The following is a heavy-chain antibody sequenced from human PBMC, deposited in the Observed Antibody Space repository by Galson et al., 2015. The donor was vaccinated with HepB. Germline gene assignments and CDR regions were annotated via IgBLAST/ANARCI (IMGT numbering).Heavy chain of an antibody. D-gene: IGHD3-22*01. Sequence: SLRLSCADSGFTVNSNYMSRVRQAPGKGLEWVSVIYRGGSTYYADSVKGRFTISRDNSKNTLYLQMNSLRAEDTAVYYCARDMWLRKTVYWGQGTLVTVSS. CDR3: ARDMWLRKTVY. CDR1: GFTVNSNY. CDR2: IYRGGST. J-gene: IGHJ4*02. V-gene: IGHV3-66*01.